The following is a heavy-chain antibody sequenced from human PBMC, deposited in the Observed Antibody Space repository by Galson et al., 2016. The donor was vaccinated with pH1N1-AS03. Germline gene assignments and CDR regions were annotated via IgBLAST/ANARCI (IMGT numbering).Heavy chain of an antibody. D-gene: IGHD3-16*02. Sequence: SVKVSCKASGYTFTNYYVHWVRQAPGQGLEWMGIINPSGDNTTYAQKFQGRVTMTRDTSTSTVYMELSSLRSEDTAVYYCARGAFVYVWGSYPLDYWGQGTLVTVSS. V-gene: IGHV1-46*01. CDR3: ARGAFVYVWGSYPLDY. CDR2: INPSGDNT. CDR1: GYTFTNYY. J-gene: IGHJ4*02.